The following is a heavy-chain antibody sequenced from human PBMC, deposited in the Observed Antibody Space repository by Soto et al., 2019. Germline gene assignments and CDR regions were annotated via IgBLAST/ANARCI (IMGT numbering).Heavy chain of an antibody. V-gene: IGHV3-23*01. CDR3: AKNYYFDH. CDR1: GFTFSAYA. Sequence: GGSLRLSCSASGFTFSAYAMSWVRQAPGKGLEWVSSINVDDSTYYADSVKGRFTISRDNSKSTVFLELSSLRVEDTATFYCAKNYYFDHWGQGTQVTVSS. CDR2: INVDDST. J-gene: IGHJ4*02.